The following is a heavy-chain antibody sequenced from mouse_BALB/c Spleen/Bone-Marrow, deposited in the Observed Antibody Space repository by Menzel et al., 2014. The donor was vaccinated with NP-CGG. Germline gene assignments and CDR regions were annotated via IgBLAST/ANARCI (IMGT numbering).Heavy chain of an antibody. D-gene: IGHD1-1*01. CDR3: ARLHSYAWCFDY. CDR2: IHPNSGNT. CDR1: GYTFTSSW. Sequence: VQLQESGSVLVRPGASVKLSCKASGYTFTSSWMHWAKQRPGQGLEWIGEIHPNSGNTNYNEKFKGKATLTVDTSSSIAYVDLSSLTSEDSAVYYCARLHSYAWCFDYWGQGPTLTVSS. V-gene: IGHV1S130*01. J-gene: IGHJ2*01.